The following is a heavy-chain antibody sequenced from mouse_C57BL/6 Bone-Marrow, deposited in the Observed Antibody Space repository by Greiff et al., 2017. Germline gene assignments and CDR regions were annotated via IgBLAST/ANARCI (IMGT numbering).Heavy chain of an antibody. V-gene: IGHV1-53*01. D-gene: IGHD2-2*01. CDR1: GYTFTSYW. CDR2: INPSNGGT. J-gene: IGHJ3*01. CDR3: ARAGILWLRRAWIAY. Sequence: QVQLQQPGTELVKPGASVKLSCKASGYTFTSYWMHWVKQRPGQGLEWIGNINPSNGGTNYNEKFKSKATLTVDKSSSTAYMQRSSLTSEDSAVYYCARAGILWLRRAWIAYWGQGTLVTVSA.